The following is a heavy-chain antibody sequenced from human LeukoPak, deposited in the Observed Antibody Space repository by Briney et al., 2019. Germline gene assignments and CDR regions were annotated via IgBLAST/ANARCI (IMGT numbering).Heavy chain of an antibody. V-gene: IGHV3-48*04. CDR1: GFTFSSYS. J-gene: IGHJ4*02. CDR3: ATIQYWKFDY. D-gene: IGHD1-1*01. CDR2: ISSSGSTI. Sequence: PGGSLRLSCAASGFTFSSYSMNWVRQAPGKGLEWVSYISSSGSTIYYADSVKGRFTISRDNAENSLYLQMNSLRAEDTAVYYCATIQYWKFDYWGQGTLVTVSS.